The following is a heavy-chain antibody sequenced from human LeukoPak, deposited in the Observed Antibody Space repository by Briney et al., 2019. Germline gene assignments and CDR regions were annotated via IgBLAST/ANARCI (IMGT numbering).Heavy chain of an antibody. V-gene: IGHV1-8*01. CDR3: ARESERNDGWFDP. J-gene: IGHJ5*02. CDR2: VSPKTGRT. D-gene: IGHD1-1*01. Sequence: GASVKVSCKASGYTFRIHDINWVRQAPGQGLEWMGWVSPKTGRTGYAQKFQGRVYMTTNASLSTAYMELSSLRSDDTAVHFCARESERNDGWFDPWGQGTLVTVSS. CDR1: GYTFRIHD.